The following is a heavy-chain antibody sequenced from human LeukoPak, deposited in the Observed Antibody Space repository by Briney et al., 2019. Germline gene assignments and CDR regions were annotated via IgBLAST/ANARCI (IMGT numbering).Heavy chain of an antibody. CDR1: GYSISSGYY. Sequence: SSETLSLTCTVSGYSISSGYYWSWIRQTAGNRLEYIGRMYRGNNVNNNPSLRGRVSVSIDRYQNHFTLRLTSVTVADTAVYFCARMSDHQFQDWGQGILVTVSS. D-gene: IGHD1-14*01. CDR2: MYRGNNV. J-gene: IGHJ4*02. V-gene: IGHV4-4*07. CDR3: ARMSDHQFQD.